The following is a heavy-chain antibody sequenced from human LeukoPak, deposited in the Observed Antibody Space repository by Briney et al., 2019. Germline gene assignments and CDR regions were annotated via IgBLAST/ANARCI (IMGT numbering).Heavy chain of an antibody. D-gene: IGHD6-13*01. CDR3: ATSSSWELGSLDY. Sequence: ASVKVSCKASGGTFSSYAISWVRQGPGQGLEWMGRIIPILGIANYAQKFQGRVTITADKSTSTAYMELSSLRSEDTAVYYCATSSSWELGSLDYWGQGTLVTVSS. J-gene: IGHJ4*02. CDR1: GGTFSSYA. CDR2: IIPILGIA. V-gene: IGHV1-69*04.